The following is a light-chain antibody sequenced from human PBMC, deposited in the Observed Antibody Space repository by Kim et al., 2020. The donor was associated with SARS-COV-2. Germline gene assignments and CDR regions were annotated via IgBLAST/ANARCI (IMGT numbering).Light chain of an antibody. CDR1: SRDVGGYDY. CDR2: DVS. J-gene: IGLJ2*01. Sequence: GQSITMSCTGTSRDVGGYDYVSWYQQHPGKAPKLMIFDVSNRPSGVSNRFSGSKSGNTASLTISGLQAEDEADYYCSSYTSSSTLVFGGGTKVTVL. V-gene: IGLV2-14*03. CDR3: SSYTSSSTLV.